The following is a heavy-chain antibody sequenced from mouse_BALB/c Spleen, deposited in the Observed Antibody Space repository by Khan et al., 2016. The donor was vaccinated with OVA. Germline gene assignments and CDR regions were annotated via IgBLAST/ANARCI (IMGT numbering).Heavy chain of an antibody. Sequence: QVQLQQSGPELVKPGASVRMSCKASGYTFTSYYIHWVKQRPGQGLDWIGWIYPGNINANYNEKFKGKATLTADKSSSTAYMQLTSLTSEDSAVYFCARAGYGSFAYWGQGTLVTVSA. D-gene: IGHD2-10*02. CDR3: ARAGYGSFAY. CDR1: GYTFTSYY. V-gene: IGHV1S56*01. CDR2: IYPGNINA. J-gene: IGHJ3*01.